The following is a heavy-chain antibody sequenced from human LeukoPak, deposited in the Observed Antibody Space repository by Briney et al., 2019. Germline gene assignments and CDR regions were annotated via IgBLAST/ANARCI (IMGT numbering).Heavy chain of an antibody. V-gene: IGHV3-20*04. CDR3: ARNYGSGSYYNPETD. CDR1: GFTFDDYG. Sequence: GGSLRLSCAASGFTFDDYGMSWVRQAPGKWLEWVSGINWNGGSTGYADSVKGRFTISRDNAKNSLYLQMNSLRAEDTALYYCARNYGSGSYYNPETDWGQGTLVTVSS. J-gene: IGHJ4*02. D-gene: IGHD3-10*01. CDR2: INWNGGST.